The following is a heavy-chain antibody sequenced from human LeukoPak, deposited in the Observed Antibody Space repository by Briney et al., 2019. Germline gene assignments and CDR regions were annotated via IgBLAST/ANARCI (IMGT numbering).Heavy chain of an antibody. CDR2: IYYTGST. J-gene: IGHJ6*02. D-gene: IGHD4-17*01. Sequence: SETLSLTCTVSGGSISNYYWTWTRQPPGKGLEWIGYIYYTGSTNYNPSLKSRVTISVDTSKNQFSLKLSSVTAADTAVYYCARTMTTSINYYYYGMDVWGQGTTVTVSS. CDR3: ARTMTTSINYYYYGMDV. CDR1: GGSISNYY. V-gene: IGHV4-59*01.